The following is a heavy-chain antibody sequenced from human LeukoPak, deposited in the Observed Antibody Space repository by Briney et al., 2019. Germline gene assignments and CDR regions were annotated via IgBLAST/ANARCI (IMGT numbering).Heavy chain of an antibody. CDR1: GFIFISYG. J-gene: IGHJ4*01. CDR2: INTDGSST. V-gene: IGHV3-74*01. D-gene: IGHD2-21*02. CDR3: PRELPREVTLDY. Sequence: GGSLILSCAASGFIFISYGMQWVRQAPGKGLVWVSRINTDGSSTSYADSVKGRFTVSRDNAKNTLYLQVNSLRAEDTAVYFCPRELPREVTLDYWGQGTLVTVSS.